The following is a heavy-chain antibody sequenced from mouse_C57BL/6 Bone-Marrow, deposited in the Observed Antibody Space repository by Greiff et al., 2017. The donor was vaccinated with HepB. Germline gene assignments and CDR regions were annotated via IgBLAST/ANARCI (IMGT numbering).Heavy chain of an antibody. J-gene: IGHJ3*02. V-gene: IGHV1-55*01. CDR3: AVTTGY. CDR2: IYPGSGST. D-gene: IGHD2-12*01. CDR1: GYTFTSYW. Sequence: QVQLQQPGAELVKPGASVKMSCKASGYTFTSYWISWVKQRPGQGLEWIGDIYPGSGSTNYNEKFKSKATLTVATSSSTAYMQLSSLTSEDSAVYYGAVTTGYWGRGTLVTVSA.